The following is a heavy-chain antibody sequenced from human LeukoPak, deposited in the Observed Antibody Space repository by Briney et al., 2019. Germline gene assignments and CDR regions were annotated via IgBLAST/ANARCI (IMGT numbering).Heavy chain of an antibody. Sequence: GASVTVSCKASRYTFTGYYMHWVRQAPGQGLEWMGWINPNSGGTNYAQKFQGSVTMTRDTSISTAYMELSRLRSDDTAVYYCARDPSIVVVPAAIDYWGQGTLVTVSS. D-gene: IGHD2-2*01. CDR3: ARDPSIVVVPAAIDY. CDR2: INPNSGGT. J-gene: IGHJ4*02. CDR1: RYTFTGYY. V-gene: IGHV1-2*02.